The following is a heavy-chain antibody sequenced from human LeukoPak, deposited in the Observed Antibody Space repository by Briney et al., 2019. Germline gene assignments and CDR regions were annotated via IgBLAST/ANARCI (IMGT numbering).Heavy chain of an antibody. Sequence: SQTLSLTSTVSGGSISSGGYYWSWIRRHPGKGLEWIGYIYYSGSTYYNPSLKSRVTISVDTSKNQFSLKLSSVTAADTAVYYCARERVTMVRGVRWFDPWGQGTLVTVSS. V-gene: IGHV4-31*03. J-gene: IGHJ5*02. CDR3: ARERVTMVRGVRWFDP. CDR2: IYYSGST. D-gene: IGHD3-10*01. CDR1: GGSISSGGYY.